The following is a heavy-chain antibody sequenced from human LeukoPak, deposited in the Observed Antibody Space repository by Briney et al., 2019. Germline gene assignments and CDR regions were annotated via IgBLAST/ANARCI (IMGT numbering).Heavy chain of an antibody. D-gene: IGHD2-2*01. CDR1: GGSISSYY. Sequence: SETLSLTCTVSGGSISSYYWSWIRRPPGKGLEWIAYIYYSGSTNYNPSLKSRVTISVDTSKNQFSLKLSSVTAADTAVYYCARGRCTSTSCFAGDYGMDVWGQGTTVTVSS. J-gene: IGHJ6*02. V-gene: IGHV4-59*01. CDR2: IYYSGST. CDR3: ARGRCTSTSCFAGDYGMDV.